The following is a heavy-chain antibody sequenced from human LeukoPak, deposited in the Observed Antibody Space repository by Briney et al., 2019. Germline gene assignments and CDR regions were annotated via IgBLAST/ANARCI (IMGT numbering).Heavy chain of an antibody. V-gene: IGHV1-46*01. CDR2: INTSGGST. CDR3: ARGVSYYDSSGYYQEAFDY. CDR1: GYTFTSYY. Sequence: SVKVSCKASGYTFTSYYMHWVRRAPGQGIEWKGIINTSGGSTSYAHKFQGRVTMTRDTSTSTVYMELSSLRSEDTAVYYCARGVSYYDSSGYYQEAFDYWGQGTLVTVSS. J-gene: IGHJ4*02. D-gene: IGHD3-22*01.